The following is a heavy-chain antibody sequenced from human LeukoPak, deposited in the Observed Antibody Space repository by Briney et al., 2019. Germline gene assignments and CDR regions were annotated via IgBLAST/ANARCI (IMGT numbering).Heavy chain of an antibody. D-gene: IGHD4-17*01. J-gene: IGHJ3*02. CDR3: ARTAQGLYGDEGAFDI. V-gene: IGHV3-21*01. CDR1: GFTFSSYS. CDR2: ISSSSSYI. Sequence: GGSLRLSCVASGFTFSSYSMNWVRQAPGKGLEWVSSISSSSSYIFYTDSVKGRFTISRDNAKNSLYLQMNSLRAEDTAVYYCARTAQGLYGDEGAFDIWGQGTMVTVSS.